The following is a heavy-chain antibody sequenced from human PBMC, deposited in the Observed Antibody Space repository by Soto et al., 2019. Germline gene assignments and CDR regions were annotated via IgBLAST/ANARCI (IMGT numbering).Heavy chain of an antibody. D-gene: IGHD6-19*01. CDR1: GFTVSSNY. V-gene: IGHV3-53*02. CDR2: IYSGGST. CDR3: AREGRGWHYFDY. Sequence: EVQLVETGGGLIQPGGSLRLSCAASGFTVSSNYMSWVRQAPGKGLEWVSVIYSGGSTYYADSVKGRFTISRNNSKNTLYLQMNSLRAEDTAVYYCAREGRGWHYFDYWGQGTLVSVSS. J-gene: IGHJ4*02.